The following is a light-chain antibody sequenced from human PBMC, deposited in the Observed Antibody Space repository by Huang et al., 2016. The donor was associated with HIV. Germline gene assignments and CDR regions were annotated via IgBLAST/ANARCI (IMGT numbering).Light chain of an antibody. CDR3: QQRSNWPRT. V-gene: IGKV3-11*01. J-gene: IGKJ1*01. CDR1: QSVSSY. Sequence: EIVLTQSPATLSLSPGERATLSCRASQSVSSYLDWYQQKPGQAPRLLIYDASSRATGIPARCSGSGSGTDFTLTISSLEPEDFAVYYCQQRSNWPRTFGQGTKVEIK. CDR2: DAS.